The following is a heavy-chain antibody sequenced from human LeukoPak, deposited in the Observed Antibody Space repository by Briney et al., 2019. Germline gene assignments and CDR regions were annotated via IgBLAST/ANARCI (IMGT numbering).Heavy chain of an antibody. V-gene: IGHV4-38-2*02. CDR1: GYSISSGYY. CDR3: AREGGNWNYNFDY. CDR2: IYHSGST. D-gene: IGHD1-7*01. Sequence: PSETLSLTCTVSGYSISSGYYWGWIRQPPGKGLEWIGSIYHSGSTYHNPSLKSRVTISVDTSKNQFSLKLSSVTAADTAVYYCAREGGNWNYNFDYWGQGTLVTVSS. J-gene: IGHJ4*02.